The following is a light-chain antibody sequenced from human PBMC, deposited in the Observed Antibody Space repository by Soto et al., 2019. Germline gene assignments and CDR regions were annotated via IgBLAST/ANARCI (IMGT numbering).Light chain of an antibody. CDR2: DVI. CDR3: CSYAGSYTYV. J-gene: IGLJ1*01. V-gene: IGLV2-11*01. CDR1: SSDVGACNS. Sequence: QSALAQPRSVSGSPGQSVTISCTGTSSDVGACNSVSWYQQHPGKAPKLIVYDVISRPSGVPDRFSGSKSGNTASLTISGLQAEDEADYYCCSYAGSYTYVFGTGTKVTVL.